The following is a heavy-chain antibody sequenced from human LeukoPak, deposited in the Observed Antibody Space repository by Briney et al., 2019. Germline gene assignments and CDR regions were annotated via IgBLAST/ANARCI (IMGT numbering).Heavy chain of an antibody. CDR2: INHSGST. J-gene: IGHJ4*02. Sequence: SETLSLTCAVYGGSFSGYYWSWIRQPPGKGLEWIGEINHSGSTNYNPSLKSRVTISVDTSKNQFSLKLSSVTAADTAVYYCARGYSSSWASGYWGQGTLVTVSS. V-gene: IGHV4-34*01. CDR3: ARGYSSSWASGY. CDR1: GGSFSGYY. D-gene: IGHD6-13*01.